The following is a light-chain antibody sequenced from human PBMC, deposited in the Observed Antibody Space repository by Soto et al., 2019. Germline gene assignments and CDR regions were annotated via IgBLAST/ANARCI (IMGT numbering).Light chain of an antibody. V-gene: IGLV2-8*01. J-gene: IGLJ1*01. CDR2: EVV. Sequence: QSVLTPPPSASGSPGQSVTISCTGTTNDIGVYDFVSWYQHHPGKAPRLIIYEVVQRPSGVPDRFSGSKSGNTAYLTVSGLQAADEADYFCKSYAGSNTYVFGSGTKLNVL. CDR1: TNDIGVYDF. CDR3: KSYAGSNTYV.